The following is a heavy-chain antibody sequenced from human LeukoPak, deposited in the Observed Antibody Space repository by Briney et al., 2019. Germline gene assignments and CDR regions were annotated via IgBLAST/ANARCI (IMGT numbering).Heavy chain of an antibody. CDR2: IYTSGST. CDR3: ARVKGYALDY. V-gene: IGHV4-61*09. CDR1: GGSISSGSYH. J-gene: IGHJ4*02. D-gene: IGHD5-12*01. Sequence: SETLSLTCTVSGGSISSGSYHWSWLRQPAGKGLEWIGHIYTSGSTNYNPSLKSRVTISVDTSKNQFSLKLSSVTAADTAVYYCARVKGYALDYWGQGTLVTVSS.